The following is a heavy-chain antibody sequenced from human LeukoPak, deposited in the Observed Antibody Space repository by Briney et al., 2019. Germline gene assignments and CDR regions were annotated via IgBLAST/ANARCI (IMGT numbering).Heavy chain of an antibody. V-gene: IGHV4-59*08. D-gene: IGHD3-22*01. J-gene: IGHJ5*02. CDR3: ARTYYYDSSGNYGYNWFDP. CDR2: IYYSGST. CDR1: GGSISSYY. Sequence: KASETLSLTCTVSGGSISSYYWSWIRQPPGKGLEWIGYIYYSGSTNYNPSLKSRVTISVDTSKNQFSLKLSSVTAADTAVYYCARTYYYDSSGNYGYNWFDPWGQGTLVTVSS.